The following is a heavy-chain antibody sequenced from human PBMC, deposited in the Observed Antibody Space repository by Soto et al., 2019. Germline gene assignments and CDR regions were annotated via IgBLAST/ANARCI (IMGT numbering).Heavy chain of an antibody. CDR2: IYYSGST. J-gene: IGHJ4*02. CDR1: GGSISSYY. D-gene: IGHD1-1*01. V-gene: IGHV4-59*01. Sequence: PSETLSLTCTVSGGSISSYYWSWIRQPPGKGLGWIGYIYYSGSTNYNPSLKSRVTISVDTSKNQFSLKLSSVTAADTAVYYCATTEGSAPIPVYWGQGTLVTVSS. CDR3: ATTEGSAPIPVY.